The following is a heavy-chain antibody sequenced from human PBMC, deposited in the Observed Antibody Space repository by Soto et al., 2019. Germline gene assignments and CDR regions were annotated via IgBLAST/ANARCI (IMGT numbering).Heavy chain of an antibody. Sequence: SETLSLTCAVSGGSISSSNWWSWVRQPPGKGLEWIGEIYHRGSTNNNPSLKSRVTISVDKSKNQFSLKLSSVTAADAAVYFCASTLPTWGYYYYYMDVWGKGTTVTVSS. V-gene: IGHV4-4*02. CDR1: GGSISSSNW. CDR2: IYHRGST. CDR3: ASTLPTWGYYYYYMDV. D-gene: IGHD7-27*01. J-gene: IGHJ6*03.